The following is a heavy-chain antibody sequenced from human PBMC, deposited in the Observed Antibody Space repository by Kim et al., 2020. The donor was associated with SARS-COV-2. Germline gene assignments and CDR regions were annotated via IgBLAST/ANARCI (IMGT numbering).Heavy chain of an antibody. Sequence: ASVKVSCKASGYTFTSYGISWVRQAPGQGLEWMGWISAYNGNTNYAQKLQGRVTMTTDTSTSTAYMELRSLRSDDTAVYYCARGDFWSGYHASAGNPFDYWGQGTLVTVSS. CDR3: ARGDFWSGYHASAGNPFDY. D-gene: IGHD3-3*01. J-gene: IGHJ4*02. CDR1: GYTFTSYG. V-gene: IGHV1-18*04. CDR2: ISAYNGNT.